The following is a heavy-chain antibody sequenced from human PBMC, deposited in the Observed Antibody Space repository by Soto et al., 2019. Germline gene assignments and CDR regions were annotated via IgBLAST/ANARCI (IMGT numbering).Heavy chain of an antibody. V-gene: IGHV3-11*05. Sequence: QVQLVESGGGLVKPGGSLRLSCTVSGFTFSDYYMTWIRQAPGKGLEWVSYISSSTSHTNYADSVKGRITITRDNATNSLFLELNRLTGEDTAVYYCAMGMGAATADADVWGQGTLVTVSS. J-gene: IGHJ4*02. CDR3: AMGMGAATADADV. CDR1: GFTFSDYY. D-gene: IGHD2-15*01. CDR2: ISSSTSHT.